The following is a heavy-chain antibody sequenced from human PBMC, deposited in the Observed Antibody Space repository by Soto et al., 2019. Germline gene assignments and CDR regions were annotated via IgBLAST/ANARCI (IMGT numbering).Heavy chain of an antibody. J-gene: IGHJ6*03. CDR1: GFIFSTYD. V-gene: IGHV3-23*01. CDR2: TTGSGVTT. CDR3: ARAGVSLVVHYYYYMDV. D-gene: IGHD3-10*02. Sequence: EVQLLESGGGLVQPGGSLRLSCAASGFIFSTYDMRWVRQAPGKGLEWVSGTTGSGVTTHYADSVKGRFTISRDNSKNTLYLQMNSLRAEDTAVYYCARAGVSLVVHYYYYMDVWGKGTTVTVSS.